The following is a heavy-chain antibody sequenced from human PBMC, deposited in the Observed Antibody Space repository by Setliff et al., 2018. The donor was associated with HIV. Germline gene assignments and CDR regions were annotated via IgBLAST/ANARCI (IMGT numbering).Heavy chain of an antibody. CDR2: LFTSGTT. CDR1: GGSVSLYY. D-gene: IGHD3-3*01. CDR3: ARDLFNEWQGHYYYYMDV. V-gene: IGHV4-4*07. J-gene: IGHJ6*03. Sequence: SETLSLTCTVSGGSVSLYYWHWMRQPVGKGLEWIGRLFTSGTTIFSPSLKSRVSMSVDKSKNAVSLKLDSVTAGDSAVYFFARDLFNEWQGHYYYYMDVWGKGTTVTVSS.